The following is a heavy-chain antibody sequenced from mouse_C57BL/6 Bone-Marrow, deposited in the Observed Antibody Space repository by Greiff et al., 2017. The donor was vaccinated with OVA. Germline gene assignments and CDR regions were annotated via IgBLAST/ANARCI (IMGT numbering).Heavy chain of an antibody. V-gene: IGHV1-47*01. CDR3: ARKEIYDGYYWFAY. CDR1: GYTFTTYP. Sequence: QVQLKESGAELVKPGASVKMSCKASGYTFTTYPIEWMKQNHGKSLEWIGNFHPYNDDTKYNEKFKGKATLTVEKSSSTVYLELSRLTSEDSAVYYCARKEIYDGYYWFAYWGQGTLVTVSA. CDR2: FHPYNDDT. J-gene: IGHJ3*01. D-gene: IGHD2-3*01.